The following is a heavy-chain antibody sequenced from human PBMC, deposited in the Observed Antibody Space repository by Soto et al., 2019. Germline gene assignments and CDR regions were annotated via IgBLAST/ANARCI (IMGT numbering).Heavy chain of an antibody. D-gene: IGHD1-26*01. Sequence: ASVKVSCKVSGYTLTELSMHWVRQAPGKGLEWTGGFDPEDGETIYAQKFQGRVTMTEDTSTDTAYMELSSLRSEDTAVYYCATDRNGMGATNDYYYYGMDVWGQGTTVTVSS. J-gene: IGHJ6*02. CDR1: GYTLTELS. V-gene: IGHV1-24*01. CDR2: FDPEDGET. CDR3: ATDRNGMGATNDYYYYGMDV.